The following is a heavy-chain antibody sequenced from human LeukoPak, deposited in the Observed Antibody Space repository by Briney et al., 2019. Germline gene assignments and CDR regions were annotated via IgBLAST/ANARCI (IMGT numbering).Heavy chain of an antibody. J-gene: IGHJ4*02. CDR2: IYYSGST. CDR3: ARAFGYDSSGLYYPFDY. V-gene: IGHV4-59*01. Sequence: PSETLSLTCTVSGGSISSYYWSWIRQPPGKGLEWIGYIYYSGSTNYNPSLKSRVTISVDTSKNQFSLKLSSVTAADTAVYYCARAFGYDSSGLYYPFDYWGQGTLVTVSS. D-gene: IGHD3-22*01. CDR1: GGSISSYY.